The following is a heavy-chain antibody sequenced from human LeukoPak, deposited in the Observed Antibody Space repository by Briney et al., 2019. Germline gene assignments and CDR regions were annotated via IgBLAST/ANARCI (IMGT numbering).Heavy chain of an antibody. CDR1: GGSISSNSYY. J-gene: IGHJ4*02. CDR2: IYYSGST. V-gene: IGHV4-39*01. Sequence: PSETLSLTCTVSGGSISSNSYYWGWIRQPPGKGLKWIGSIYYSGSTYYNPSLKSRVTISVDTSKNQFSLKLSSVTAADTAVYYCARLMYSSSWAFWGQGTLVTVSS. CDR3: ARLMYSSSWAF. D-gene: IGHD6-13*01.